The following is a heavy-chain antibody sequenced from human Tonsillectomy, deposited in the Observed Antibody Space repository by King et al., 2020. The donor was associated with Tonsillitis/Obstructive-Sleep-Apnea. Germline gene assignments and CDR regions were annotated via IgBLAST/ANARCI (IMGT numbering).Heavy chain of an antibody. V-gene: IGHV3-15*07. Sequence: VQLVESGGGLVKPGGSLRLSCAASGFTFSNAWMNWVRQAPGKGLEWVGRIKSKTDGGTTEYAAPVKGRFTISRDDSKNTLYLQMNSLKTEDTAVYYCTTAREYYYDSSGYSAWGQGTLVTVSS. CDR1: GFTFSNAW. J-gene: IGHJ5*02. D-gene: IGHD3-22*01. CDR2: IKSKTDGGTT. CDR3: TTAREYYYDSSGYSA.